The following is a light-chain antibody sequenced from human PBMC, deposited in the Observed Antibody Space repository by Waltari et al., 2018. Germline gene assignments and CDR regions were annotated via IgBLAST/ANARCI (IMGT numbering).Light chain of an antibody. CDR2: DVT. Sequence: QSALTHPRPVSASPGQSVTIPCRGGNSDVCGDNYVTWYQQHPGKAPKLMISDVTKRPSGVADRFSGSNSGNTASLTICGLQAEEEADYYCSSYAGSSVAFGGGTKLTVL. CDR3: SSYAGSSVA. CDR1: NSDVCGDNY. J-gene: IGLJ2*01. V-gene: IGLV2-11*01.